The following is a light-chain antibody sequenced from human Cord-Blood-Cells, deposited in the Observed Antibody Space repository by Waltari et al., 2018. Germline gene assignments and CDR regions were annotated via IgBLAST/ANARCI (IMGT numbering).Light chain of an antibody. CDR2: GAS. V-gene: IGKV3-15*01. CDR3: QQYNNWPYS. J-gene: IGKJ2*03. CDR1: QSVSSN. Sequence: ETVMTQPPATLSVSPGERAPLSCRASQSVSSNLAWYQQKPGQAPRLLIYGASTRATGIPARFSGSGSGTEFTLTISSLQSEDFAVYYCQQYNNWPYSFGQGTKLEIK.